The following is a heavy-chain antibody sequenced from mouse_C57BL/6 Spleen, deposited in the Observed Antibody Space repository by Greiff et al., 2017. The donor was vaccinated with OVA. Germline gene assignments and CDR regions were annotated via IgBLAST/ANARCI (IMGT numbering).Heavy chain of an antibody. CDR3: ARAYYGNYSWFAY. CDR2: ISNGGGST. J-gene: IGHJ3*01. V-gene: IGHV5-12*01. CDR1: GFTFSDYY. D-gene: IGHD2-10*01. Sequence: DVKLVESGGGLVQPGGSLKLSCAASGFTFSDYYMYWVRQTPEKRLEWVAYISNGGGSTYYPDTVKGRFTISRDNAKNTLYLQMSRLKSEDTAMYYGARAYYGNYSWFAYWGQGTLVTVSA.